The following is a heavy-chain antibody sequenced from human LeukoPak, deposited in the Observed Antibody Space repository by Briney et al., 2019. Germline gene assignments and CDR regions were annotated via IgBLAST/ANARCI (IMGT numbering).Heavy chain of an antibody. Sequence: ASVKVSCKASGYTFTSYDINWVRQATGHGLEWMGWMNPNSGNTGYAQKFQGRVTITRNTSISTAYMELSSLRSEDTAVYYCARGGAYDFWSGSNWFDPWGQGTLVTVSS. J-gene: IGHJ5*02. CDR2: MNPNSGNT. CDR1: GYTFTSYD. V-gene: IGHV1-8*03. D-gene: IGHD3-3*01. CDR3: ARGGAYDFWSGSNWFDP.